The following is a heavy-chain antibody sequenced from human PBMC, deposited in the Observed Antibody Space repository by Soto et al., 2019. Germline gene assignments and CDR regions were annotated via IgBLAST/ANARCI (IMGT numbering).Heavy chain of an antibody. V-gene: IGHV4-31*03. J-gene: IGHJ6*02. CDR1: GGSIRSGGYY. CDR3: ARVCGGDCLHGMDV. Sequence: SETLSLTCTVSGGSIRSGGYYWSWIRQHPGKGLEWIGYIYYSGSTYYNPSLKSRVSISVDTSKNQFSLKLSSVTAADTAVYYCARVCGGDCLHGMDVWGQGTTVTVSS. D-gene: IGHD2-21*02. CDR2: IYYSGST.